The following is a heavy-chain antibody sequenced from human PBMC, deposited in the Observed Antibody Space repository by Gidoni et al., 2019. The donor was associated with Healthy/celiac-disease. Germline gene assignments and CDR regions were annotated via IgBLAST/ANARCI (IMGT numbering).Heavy chain of an antibody. CDR1: GCTFSSYA. V-gene: IGHV3-23*01. D-gene: IGHD3-22*01. Sequence: DVQLLESGGGLVQPGGSLRLSCAASGCTFSSYAMSWVRQAPGKGLDLVSAISGSGGSTYSADSVKGRFTISRDNSKNTLYLQMHSLRAEDTAVYYCAKDWYYDSSGYCDYWGQGTLVTVSS. J-gene: IGHJ4*02. CDR2: ISGSGGST. CDR3: AKDWYYDSSGYCDY.